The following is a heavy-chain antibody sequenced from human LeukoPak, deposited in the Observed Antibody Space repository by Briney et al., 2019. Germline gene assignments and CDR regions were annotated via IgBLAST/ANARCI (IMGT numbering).Heavy chain of an antibody. CDR1: GGSISSYY. D-gene: IGHD3-16*01. CDR2: IYYSGST. V-gene: IGHV4-59*01. J-gene: IGHJ5*02. CDR3: ARDLGMRARITITFGGFDP. Sequence: SETLSLTCTVSGGSISSYYWSWIRQPPGKGLEWIGYIYYSGSTNYNPSLKSRVTISVDTSKNQFSLKLSSVTAADTAVYYCARDLGMRARITITFGGFDPWGQGTLVTVSS.